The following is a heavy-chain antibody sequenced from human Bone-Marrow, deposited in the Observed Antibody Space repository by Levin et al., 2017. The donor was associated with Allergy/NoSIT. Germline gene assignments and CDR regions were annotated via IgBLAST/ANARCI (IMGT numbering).Heavy chain of an antibody. V-gene: IGHV3-49*03. CDR1: GFTFGDYP. CDR2: LRNKANGGTT. J-gene: IGHJ4*02. D-gene: IGHD2-21*02. CDR3: ARYNCSGGDCFTLSAYNY. Sequence: GGSLRLSCTGSGFTFGDYPMSWFRQAPGKGLEWVGSLRNKANGGTTQYAASVKDRFTISRDDSKSIAYLQINSLKTEDTAVYFCARYNCSGGDCFTLSAYNYWGRGTLVTVSS.